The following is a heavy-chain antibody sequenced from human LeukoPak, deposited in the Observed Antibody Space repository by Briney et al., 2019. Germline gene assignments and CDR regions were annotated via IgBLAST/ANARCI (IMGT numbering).Heavy chain of an antibody. CDR3: AVAPYTPPFDY. J-gene: IGHJ4*02. D-gene: IGHD2-15*01. CDR2: INTNTGNP. Sequence: ASVKVSCKASGYTFTSYAMNWVRQAPGQGLEWMGWINTNTGNPTYAQGFTGRFVFSLDTSVSTAYLQWSSLKASDTTMYYCAVAPYTPPFDYWGQGTLVTVSS. CDR1: GYTFTSYA. V-gene: IGHV7-4-1*02.